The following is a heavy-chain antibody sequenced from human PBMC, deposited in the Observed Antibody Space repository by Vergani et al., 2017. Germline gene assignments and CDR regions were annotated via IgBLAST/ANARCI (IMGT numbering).Heavy chain of an antibody. J-gene: IGHJ3*02. CDR3: ASPYCSSTSCYGEDAFDI. D-gene: IGHD2-2*01. V-gene: IGHV1-2*02. CDR2: INPNSGGT. CDR1: GGTFTGYY. Sequence: QVQLVQSGAEVKKPGSSVKVSCKASGGTFTGYYMHWVRQAPGQGLEWMGWINPNSGGTNYAQKFQGRVTMTRDTSISTAYMELSRLRSDDTAVYYCASPYCSSTSCYGEDAFDIWGQGTMVTVSS.